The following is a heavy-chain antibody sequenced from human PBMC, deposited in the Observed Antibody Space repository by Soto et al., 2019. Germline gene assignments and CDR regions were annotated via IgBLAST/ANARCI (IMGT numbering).Heavy chain of an antibody. CDR3: XXXXTGGFDY. Sequence: QVQLVQSGAEVKKPGASVKVSCKASGYTFSSYDINWVRQATGQGLEWMGWMNPNSANTGYAQKXXXXXXXXXXXXXXXXXXXXXXXXXXXXXXXXXXXXXTGGFDYWGQGTLVTVSS. J-gene: IGHJ4*02. CDR1: GYTFSSYD. D-gene: IGHD3-16*01. V-gene: IGHV1-8*01. CDR2: MNPNSANT.